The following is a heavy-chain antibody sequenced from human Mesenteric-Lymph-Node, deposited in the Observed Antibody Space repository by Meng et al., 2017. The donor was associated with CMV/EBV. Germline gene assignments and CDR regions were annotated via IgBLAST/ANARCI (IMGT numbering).Heavy chain of an antibody. CDR3: AKDGGIAAAGTDY. CDR2: IWYDGSNK. V-gene: IGHV3-33*06. CDR1: GFRFSSYG. Sequence: CAGSGFRFSSYGMHRVRQAPGKGLEWVAVIWYDGSNKYYADSVKGRFTISRDNSKNTLYLQMNSLRAEDTAVYYCAKDGGIAAAGTDYWGQGTLVTVSS. J-gene: IGHJ4*02. D-gene: IGHD6-13*01.